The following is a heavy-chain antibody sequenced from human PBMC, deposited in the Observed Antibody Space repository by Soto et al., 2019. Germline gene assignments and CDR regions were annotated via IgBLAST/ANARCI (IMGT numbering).Heavy chain of an antibody. Sequence: SESLSLTCVFSTFSISSGYYWCWIRQSPGKGLEWIASIYRSGTTSYNPSLKSRVTISVDPSKNQFSLMLTAVTAADTAVYYCARTHSGSYYSVFNYWGRGSMVTVSS. CDR1: TFSISSGYY. CDR3: ARTHSGSYYSVFNY. D-gene: IGHD1-26*01. J-gene: IGHJ4*02. CDR2: IYRSGTT. V-gene: IGHV4-38-2*01.